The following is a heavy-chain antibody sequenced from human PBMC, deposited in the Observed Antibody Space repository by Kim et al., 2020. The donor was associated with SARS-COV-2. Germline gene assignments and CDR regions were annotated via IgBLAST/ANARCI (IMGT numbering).Heavy chain of an antibody. V-gene: IGHV3-9*01. J-gene: IGHJ6*02. CDR3: SRRGSCYTLWFDDGMDV. CDR1: GFTFDDYA. D-gene: IGHD2-2*02. CDR2: ISWNSGSI. Sequence: GGSLRLSCAASGFTFDDYAMHWVRQAPGKGLEWVSGISWNSGSIGYADSVKGRFTISRDNAKNSLYLQMNSLRAEDTALYYCSRRGSCYTLWFDDGMDVWGQGTTVTVSS.